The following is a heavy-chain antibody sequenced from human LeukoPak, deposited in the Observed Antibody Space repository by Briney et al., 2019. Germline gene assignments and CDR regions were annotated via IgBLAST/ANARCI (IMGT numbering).Heavy chain of an antibody. D-gene: IGHD2-2*01. CDR3: AKDHPVVPASYYFDY. CDR1: GFTFSSYG. Sequence: PGGSLRLSCAASGFTFSSYGMHWVRQAPGKGLEWVAFIRYDGSNKYYADSVKGRFTISRDNSKNTLYLQMNSLRAEDTAVYYCAKDHPVVPASYYFDYWGQGTLVTVSS. CDR2: IRYDGSNK. V-gene: IGHV3-30*02. J-gene: IGHJ4*02.